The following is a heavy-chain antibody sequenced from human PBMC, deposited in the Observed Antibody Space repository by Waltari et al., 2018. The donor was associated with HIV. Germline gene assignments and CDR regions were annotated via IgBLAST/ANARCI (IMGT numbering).Heavy chain of an antibody. D-gene: IGHD2-15*01. J-gene: IGHJ5*02. CDR2: MYHSGGT. CDR1: GGSITTYNW. V-gene: IGHV4-4*02. CDR3: ARVVSGDSGSSWFDP. Sequence: QVQLQESGPGLVKPSETLSLTCTVSGGSITTYNWWAWVRQTPGKGREWIGGMYHSGGTNYDSSLRSRVTISIDKSKNQFSLNLRSVTAADTAVYYCARVVSGDSGSSWFDPWGQGTLVTVSS.